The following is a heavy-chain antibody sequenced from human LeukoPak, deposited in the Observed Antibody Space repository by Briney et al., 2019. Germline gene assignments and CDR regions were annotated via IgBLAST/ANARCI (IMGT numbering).Heavy chain of an antibody. Sequence: GASLKISCKGSGYSFTSYWIGWVRQMPGKGLEWMGIIYPGDSDTRYSPSFQGQVTISADKSVSTAYLQWSSLKASDTAMYYCARHVGSSGYYTAGDAFDIWGQGTMVTVSS. J-gene: IGHJ3*02. D-gene: IGHD3-22*01. CDR2: IYPGDSDT. CDR3: ARHVGSSGYYTAGDAFDI. CDR1: GYSFTSYW. V-gene: IGHV5-51*01.